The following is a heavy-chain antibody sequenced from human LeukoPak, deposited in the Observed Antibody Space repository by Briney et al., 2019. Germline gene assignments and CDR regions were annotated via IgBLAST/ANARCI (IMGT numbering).Heavy chain of an antibody. Sequence: SETLSLTCTVSGGTISSYYWNWIRQPPGKGLEWIGYIFHSGNTYYNPSLKTRVTISLDRSQNQFSLKLTSVTAADTAVYYCARGADYGDWYFDLWGRGTLVAVSS. CDR1: GGTISSYY. CDR2: IFHSGNT. J-gene: IGHJ2*01. CDR3: ARGADYGDWYFDL. D-gene: IGHD4-17*01. V-gene: IGHV4-59*12.